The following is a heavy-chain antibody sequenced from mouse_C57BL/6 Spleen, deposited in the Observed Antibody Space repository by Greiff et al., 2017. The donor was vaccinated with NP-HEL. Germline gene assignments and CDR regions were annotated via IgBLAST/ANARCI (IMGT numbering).Heavy chain of an antibody. J-gene: IGHJ1*03. V-gene: IGHV1-63*01. Sequence: VKLVESGAELVRPGTSVKMSCKASGYTFTNYWIGWAKQRPGHGLEWIGDIYPGGGYTNYNEKFKGKATLTADKSSSTAYMQFSSLTSEDSAIYYCASGGRYFDVWGTGTTVTVSS. D-gene: IGHD1-1*02. CDR3: ASGGRYFDV. CDR2: IYPGGGYT. CDR1: GYTFTNYW.